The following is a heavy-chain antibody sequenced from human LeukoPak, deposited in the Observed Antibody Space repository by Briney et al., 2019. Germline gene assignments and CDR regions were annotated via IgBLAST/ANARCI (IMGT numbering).Heavy chain of an antibody. V-gene: IGHV4-61*01. CDR3: ARWLRKSFDY. J-gene: IGHJ4*02. D-gene: IGHD5-12*01. CDR1: GGSISRGSYY. Sequence: SETLSLTCSVSGGSISRGSYYWGWIRQPPGKGLEWIGYIYYSGSTNYNPSLKSRVTISVDTSKNQFSLKLSSVTAADTAVYYCARWLRKSFDYWGQGTLVTVSS. CDR2: IYYSGST.